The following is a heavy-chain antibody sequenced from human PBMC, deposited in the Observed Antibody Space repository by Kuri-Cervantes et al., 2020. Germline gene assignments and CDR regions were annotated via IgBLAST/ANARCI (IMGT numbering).Heavy chain of an antibody. CDR2: ISSSSSYI. D-gene: IGHD3-9*01. V-gene: IGHV3-21*01. CDR3: ARDGILTGYFPADY. CDR1: GFTLSSYS. Sequence: GGSLRLSCAASGFTLSSYSMNWVRQAPGKGLEWVSSISSSSSYIYYADSVKGRFTISRDNAKNSLYLQMNSLRAEDTAVYYCARDGILTGYFPADYWGQGTLVTVSS. J-gene: IGHJ4*02.